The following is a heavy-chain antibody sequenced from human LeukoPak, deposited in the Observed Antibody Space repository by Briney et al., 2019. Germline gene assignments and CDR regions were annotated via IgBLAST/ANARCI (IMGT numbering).Heavy chain of an antibody. CDR1: GYTFTSYG. Sequence: ASVKVSCKSSGYTFTSYGISWVRQAPGQGLEWMGWISAYDGNTNYAQKLQGRVTMTTDTSTSTAYTELRSLRSDDTAVYYCARGGPRYCSSTSCMHPLDYWGRGTLVTVSS. CDR3: ARGGPRYCSSTSCMHPLDY. CDR2: ISAYDGNT. J-gene: IGHJ4*02. D-gene: IGHD2-2*01. V-gene: IGHV1-18*01.